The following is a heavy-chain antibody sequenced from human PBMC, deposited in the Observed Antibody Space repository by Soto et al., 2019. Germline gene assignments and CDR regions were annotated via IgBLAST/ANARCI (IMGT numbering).Heavy chain of an antibody. CDR3: AKNLPRTGRFDY. V-gene: IGHV4-39*01. Sequence: PSETLSLTCSVSGGSISSGSYYWGWIRQTPGRGLEWIASMYHGGTTYSNPSLKSRVTISVDTSKNQFSLRLTSVTAADAAVYYCAKNLPRTGRFDYWGQGTVVTVSS. CDR2: MYHGGTT. CDR1: GGSISSGSYY. J-gene: IGHJ4*02.